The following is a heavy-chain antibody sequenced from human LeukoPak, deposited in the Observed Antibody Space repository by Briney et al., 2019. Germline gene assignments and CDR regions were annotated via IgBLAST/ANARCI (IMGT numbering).Heavy chain of an antibody. CDR1: GFTFNIYW. D-gene: IGHD3-22*01. V-gene: IGHV3-74*01. CDR2: ISSDGSIT. CDR3: ARRVGSSESSYYFDY. Sequence: GGSLRLSCAASGFTFNIYWMHWVRQAPGKGLVWVSLISSDGSITSYADSVKGRFTISRDNAKNTLYLQMNSLRVEDTAVYYCARRVGSSESSYYFDYWGQGTLVTVSS. J-gene: IGHJ4*02.